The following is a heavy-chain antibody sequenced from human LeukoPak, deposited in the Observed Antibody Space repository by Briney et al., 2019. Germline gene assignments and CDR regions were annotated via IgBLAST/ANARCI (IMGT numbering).Heavy chain of an antibody. D-gene: IGHD6-13*01. J-gene: IGHJ4*02. CDR2: ISAYNCNT. Sequence: ASVKVFCKASGYTFTSYGISWVRQAPGQGLEWMGWISAYNCNTNYTQKLQGRVTMTRDISTSTAYMELRSLRSDDTAVYYCARNCGYSSSCQGVWGQGTLVTVSS. V-gene: IGHV1-18*01. CDR3: ARNCGYSSSCQGV. CDR1: GYTFTSYG.